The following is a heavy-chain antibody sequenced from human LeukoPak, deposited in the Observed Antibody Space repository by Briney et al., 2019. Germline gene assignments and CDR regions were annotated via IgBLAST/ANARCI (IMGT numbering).Heavy chain of an antibody. D-gene: IGHD6-19*01. V-gene: IGHV3-48*01. CDR2: ISSSSSTI. CDR3: ARDRSGIAVAGPFDY. Sequence: GGSLRLSCAASGFTFTNYWMNWVRQAPGKGLEWVSYISSSSSTIYYADSVKGRFTISRDNAKNSLYLQMNSLRAEDTAVYYCARDRSGIAVAGPFDYWGQGTLVTVSS. CDR1: GFTFTNYW. J-gene: IGHJ4*02.